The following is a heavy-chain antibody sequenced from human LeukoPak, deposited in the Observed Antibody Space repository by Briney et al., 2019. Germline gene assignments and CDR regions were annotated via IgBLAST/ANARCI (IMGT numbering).Heavy chain of an antibody. Sequence: PSETLSLTCAVYGGSFSGYYWSWIRQPPGKGLEWIGEINHSGSTNYNPSLKSRVTISVDTSKNQFSLQLSSVTAADTAVYYCARLRGYCSSTSCYGYFDYWGQGTLVTVSS. CDR3: ARLRGYCSSTSCYGYFDY. J-gene: IGHJ4*02. CDR1: GGSFSGYY. V-gene: IGHV4-34*01. D-gene: IGHD2-2*01. CDR2: INHSGST.